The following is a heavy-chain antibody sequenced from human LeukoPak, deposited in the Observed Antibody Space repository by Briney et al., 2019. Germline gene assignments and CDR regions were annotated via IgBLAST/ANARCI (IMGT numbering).Heavy chain of an antibody. CDR2: IYYSGST. CDR3: ARLYGGYSYGYFDY. V-gene: IGHV4-59*08. Sequence: SETLSLTCTVPGGSISSYYWSWIRQPPGKGLEWIGYIYYSGSTNYNPSLKSRVTISVDTSKNQFSLKLSPVTAADTAVYYCARLYGGYSYGYFDYWGQGTLVTVSS. CDR1: GGSISSYY. J-gene: IGHJ4*02. D-gene: IGHD5-18*01.